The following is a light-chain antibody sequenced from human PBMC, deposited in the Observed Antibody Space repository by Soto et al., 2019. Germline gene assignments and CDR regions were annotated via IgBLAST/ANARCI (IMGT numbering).Light chain of an antibody. CDR3: CSYAGSRDV. J-gene: IGLJ1*01. CDR1: SSDVGSYNL. Sequence: QSVLTQPASVSGSPEQSITISCTGTSSDVGSYNLVSWYQQHPGKAPKLMIYEVSKRPSGVSNRFSGSKSGNTASLTISGLQAEDEADYYCCSYAGSRDVFGTGTKVTVL. CDR2: EVS. V-gene: IGLV2-23*02.